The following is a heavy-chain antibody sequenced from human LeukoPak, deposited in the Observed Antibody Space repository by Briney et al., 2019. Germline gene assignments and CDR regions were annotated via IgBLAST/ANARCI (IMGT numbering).Heavy chain of an antibody. Sequence: GGSLRLSCVASGFTFSNYAMSWVRQAPGKRLEWVSAVTGSGGSTYYADSVKGRFTISRDNSRNTLFLQMNRLRGEDTAVYYCAKWGDFDILTGYYVSDLWGQGTLVTVSS. CDR1: GFTFSNYA. CDR3: AKWGDFDILTGYYVSDL. V-gene: IGHV3-23*01. CDR2: VTGSGGST. J-gene: IGHJ4*02. D-gene: IGHD3-9*01.